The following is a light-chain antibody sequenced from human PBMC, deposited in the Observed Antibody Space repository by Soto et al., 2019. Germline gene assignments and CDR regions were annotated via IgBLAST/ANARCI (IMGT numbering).Light chain of an antibody. CDR1: QSVSNN. Sequence: EIVLTQSPVTLSVSPGERATLSCRASQSVSNNLAWYQQKPGQAPRLLIHGASTRATGIPARFSGSGSGTEFTLTIRSLQSEDFAIYYCQRQSNWPRTLVQG. CDR2: GAS. CDR3: QRQSNWPRT. V-gene: IGKV3-15*01. J-gene: IGKJ1*01.